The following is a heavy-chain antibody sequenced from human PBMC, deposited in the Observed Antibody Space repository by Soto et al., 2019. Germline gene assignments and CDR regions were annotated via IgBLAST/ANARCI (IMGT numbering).Heavy chain of an antibody. CDR2: IYYSGST. CDR1: GGSVSSGSYY. D-gene: IGHD3-9*01. V-gene: IGHV4-61*01. Sequence: QVQLQESGPGLVKPSETLSLTCTVSGGSVSSGSYYWSWIRQPPGKGLEWIGYIYYSGSTNYNPALKRRFTISVATSKNHFSQKLRSVSAADTAVYYCARAYYDILTGPIDAFDIWCQGTMVTVSS. J-gene: IGHJ3*02. CDR3: ARAYYDILTGPIDAFDI.